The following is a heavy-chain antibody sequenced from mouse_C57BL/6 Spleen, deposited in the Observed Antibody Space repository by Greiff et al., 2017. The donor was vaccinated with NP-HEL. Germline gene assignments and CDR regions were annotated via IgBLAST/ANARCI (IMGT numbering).Heavy chain of an antibody. Sequence: VQLQQSGTVLARPGASVKMSCKTSGYTFTSYWMHWVKQRPGQGLEWLGAIYPGNSDTSYNQKFKGKANLTAVTSASTAYLELSSLTNEDSAVYYCTRPYYYGSSGFAYWGQGTLVTVSA. D-gene: IGHD1-1*01. CDR2: IYPGNSDT. V-gene: IGHV1-5*01. J-gene: IGHJ3*01. CDR1: GYTFTSYW. CDR3: TRPYYYGSSGFAY.